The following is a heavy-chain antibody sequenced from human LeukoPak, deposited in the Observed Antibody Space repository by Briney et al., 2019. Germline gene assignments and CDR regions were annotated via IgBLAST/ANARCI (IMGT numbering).Heavy chain of an antibody. V-gene: IGHV3-23*01. CDR2: ISSTGGTT. Sequence: GGSLRLSCAASGITFSSYGMSWVRQAPGKGLEWVSSISSTGGTTYYADSVKGRFTISRDNSKNTLYLQMNSLRAEDTAIYYCAKNCRRGAYCTGGTCYPYFYYYMDVWGKGTTVTI. CDR1: GITFSSYG. CDR3: AKNCRRGAYCTGGTCYPYFYYYMDV. D-gene: IGHD2-15*01. J-gene: IGHJ6*03.